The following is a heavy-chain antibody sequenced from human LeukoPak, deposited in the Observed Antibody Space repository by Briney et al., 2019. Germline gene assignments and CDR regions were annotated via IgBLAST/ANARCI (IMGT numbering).Heavy chain of an antibody. CDR1: GGSFSGYY. J-gene: IGHJ4*02. D-gene: IGHD6-13*01. CDR3: ARGRPGYSSSPFTSPDLDY. Sequence: SETLSLTCAVYGGSFSGYYWSWIRQPPGKGLEWIGEINHSGSTNYNPSLKSRVTISVDTSKNQFSLKLSSVTAADTAVYYCARGRPGYSSSPFTSPDLDYWGQGTLVTVSS. V-gene: IGHV4-34*01. CDR2: INHSGST.